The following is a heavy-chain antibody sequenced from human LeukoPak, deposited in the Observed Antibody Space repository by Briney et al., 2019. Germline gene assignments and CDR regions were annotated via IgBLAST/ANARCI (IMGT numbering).Heavy chain of an antibody. D-gene: IGHD3-22*01. CDR2: ISAYNGNT. V-gene: IGHV1-18*01. CDR3: ARDLYYYDSSGYCHFDY. Sequence: ASVKVSSKASGYTFTSYGISWVRQAHGQGLEWMGWISAYNGNTNYAQKLQGRVTMTTDTSTSTAYMELRSLRSGDTAVYYCARDLYYYDSSGYCHFDYWGQGTLVTVSS. J-gene: IGHJ4*02. CDR1: GYTFTSYG.